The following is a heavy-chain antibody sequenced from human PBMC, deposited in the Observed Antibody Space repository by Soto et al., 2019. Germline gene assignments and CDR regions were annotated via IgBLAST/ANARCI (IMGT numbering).Heavy chain of an antibody. V-gene: IGHV4-39*01. J-gene: IGHJ4*02. CDR3: ARRLVGYSGYDSGGYGY. CDR1: GGSISSSSYY. Sequence: SETLSLTCTVSGGSISSSSYYWGWIRQPPGKGLEWIGSIYYSGSTYYNPSLKSRVTISVDTSKNQFSLKLSSVTAADTAVYYCARRLVGYSGYDSGGYGYWGQGTLVTVSS. CDR2: IYYSGST. D-gene: IGHD5-12*01.